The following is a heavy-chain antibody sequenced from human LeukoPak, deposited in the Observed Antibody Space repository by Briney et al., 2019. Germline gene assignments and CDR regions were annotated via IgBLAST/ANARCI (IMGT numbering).Heavy chain of an antibody. J-gene: IGHJ4*02. V-gene: IGHV1-18*04. CDR2: ISAYNGNT. D-gene: IGHD4-11*01. CDR3: ARGLLTTAFYFDY. Sequence: ASVKVSCTASGYTFTSYGISCVRQAPGQGRERMGWISAYNGNTNYAQKLQGRVTMTTDTSTSTAYTELRSLRSDDTAVYYCARGLLTTAFYFDYWGQGTLVTVSS. CDR1: GYTFTSYG.